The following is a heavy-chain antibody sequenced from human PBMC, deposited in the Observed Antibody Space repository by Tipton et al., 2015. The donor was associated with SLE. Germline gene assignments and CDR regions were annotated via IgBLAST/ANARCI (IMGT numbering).Heavy chain of an antibody. CDR1: GGSFSGYY. D-gene: IGHD5-18*01. CDR2: INHGGST. V-gene: IGHV4-34*01. J-gene: IGHJ3*02. Sequence: LSLTCAVYGGSFSGYYWTWIRQPPGKGLEWIGEINHGGSTNYNPSLKSRVTISEDTSKNQFSLKLTSVTAADTAMYYCARYSYFAAAFDIWGQGTLVTVSS. CDR3: ARYSYFAAAFDI.